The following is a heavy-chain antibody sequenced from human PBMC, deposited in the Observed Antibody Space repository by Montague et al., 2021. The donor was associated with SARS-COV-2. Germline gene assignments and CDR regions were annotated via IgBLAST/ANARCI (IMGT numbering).Heavy chain of an antibody. D-gene: IGHD2-8*01. J-gene: IGHJ3*02. CDR2: IYYSGST. CDR1: GGSISSSSYY. V-gene: IGHV4-31*03. Sequence: TLSLTCTVSGGSISSSSYYWSWIRQHPGKGLEWIGYIYYSGSTYYNPSLKSRVTISVDTSKNQFSLKLSSVTAADTAVYYCARAASDIVLMVYAIRAFDIRGQGTMVTVSS. CDR3: ARAASDIVLMVYAIRAFDI.